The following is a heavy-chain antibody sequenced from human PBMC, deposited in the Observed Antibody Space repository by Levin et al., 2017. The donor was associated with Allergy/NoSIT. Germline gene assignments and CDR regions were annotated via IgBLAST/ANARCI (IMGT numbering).Heavy chain of an antibody. CDR1: GGPFSYTF. J-gene: IGHJ6*02. CDR2: IYYTGST. V-gene: IGHV4-59*01. D-gene: IGHD2-8*01. CDR3: ARNWCNDGVCYRRYGMDV. Sequence: TPSETLSLTCNVSGGPFSYTFYNWVRQSPGKGLEWIGYIYYTGSTHYNPSLKSRAIMSVDMSKNQFSLKLKSVTAADTAVYYCARNWCNDGVCYRRYGMDVWGQGITVTVSS.